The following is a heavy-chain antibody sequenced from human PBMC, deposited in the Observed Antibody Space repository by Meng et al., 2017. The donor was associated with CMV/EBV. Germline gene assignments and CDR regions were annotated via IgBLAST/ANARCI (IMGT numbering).Heavy chain of an antibody. J-gene: IGHJ3*02. Sequence: QVHLQQWGAGLLKPPETLSLTCAVYGGSFSGEYWSWIRQPPGKGLEWIGEINHSGSTNYNPSLKSRVTISVDTSKNQFSLKLSSVTAADTAVYYCARPNDSSGYRNAFDIWGQGTMVTVSS. CDR1: GGSFSGEY. D-gene: IGHD3-22*01. V-gene: IGHV4-34*01. CDR3: ARPNDSSGYRNAFDI. CDR2: INHSGST.